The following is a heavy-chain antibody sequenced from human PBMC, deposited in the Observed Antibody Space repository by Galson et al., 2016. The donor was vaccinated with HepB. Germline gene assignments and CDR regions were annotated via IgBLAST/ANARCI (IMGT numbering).Heavy chain of an antibody. CDR1: GGSISSSSYY. J-gene: IGHJ3*02. V-gene: IGHV4-39*02. CDR3: ARESPTTAGAFDT. CDR2: IYYSGST. Sequence: ETLSLTCTVSGGSISSSSYYWGWPRQPPGKGLEWIGSIYYSGSTDYNPSPKSRVTISVDTSKNQFSLKLNSLTAADTAVYYCARESPTTAGAFDTWGQGTMVTVSS. D-gene: IGHD4-17*01.